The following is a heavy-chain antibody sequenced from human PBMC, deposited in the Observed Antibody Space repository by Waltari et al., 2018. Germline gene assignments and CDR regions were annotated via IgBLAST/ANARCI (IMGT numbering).Heavy chain of an antibody. CDR3: ARDGYYYDSSGYYPFDY. CDR1: GYSISSGYY. V-gene: IGHV4-38-2*02. Sequence: QVQLQESGPGLVKPSETLSLTCTVSGYSISSGYYWGWIRQPPGKGLEWIGSIYHSGSTYDNPSRQSRVTMSVDTSKNQFSLKLSSVTAADTAVYYCARDGYYYDSSGYYPFDYWGQGTLVTVSS. J-gene: IGHJ4*02. CDR2: IYHSGST. D-gene: IGHD3-22*01.